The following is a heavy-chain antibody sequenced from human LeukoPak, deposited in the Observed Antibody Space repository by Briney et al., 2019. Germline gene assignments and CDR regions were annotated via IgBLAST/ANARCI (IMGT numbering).Heavy chain of an antibody. CDR1: GGSFSGYY. Sequence: SETLSLTCAVYGGSFSGYYWSWIRQPPGKGLEWIGEINHSGSTNYNPSLKSRVTISVDTSKNQFSLKLSSVTAADTAVYYCAGEAPAGSPFDYWGQGTLVTVSS. J-gene: IGHJ4*02. CDR2: INHSGST. CDR3: AGEAPAGSPFDY. D-gene: IGHD2-2*01. V-gene: IGHV4-34*01.